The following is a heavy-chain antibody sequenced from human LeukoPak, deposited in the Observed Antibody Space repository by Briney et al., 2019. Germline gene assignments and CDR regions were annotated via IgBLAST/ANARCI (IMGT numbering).Heavy chain of an antibody. CDR1: GFNIIGYA. CDR3: TRTGLEYSLANELDA. CDR2: ISHDGTDR. Sequence: PGGSLRLSCAASGFNIIGYAMYWVRQAPGKGLEFVASISHDGTDRYRESVKGRFTISRDTSEDTVYLEMNTLRAEDTALYYCTRTGLEYSLANELDAWGQGTLVTVSS. D-gene: IGHD4-11*01. J-gene: IGHJ5*02. V-gene: IGHV3-30*04.